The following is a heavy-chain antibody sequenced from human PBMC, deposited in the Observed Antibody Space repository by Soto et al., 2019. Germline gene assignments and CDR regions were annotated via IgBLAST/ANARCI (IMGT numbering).Heavy chain of an antibody. D-gene: IGHD6-19*01. J-gene: IGHJ4*02. Sequence: EVQLVESGGGLVKPGESLRLSCVASGFSFSSYSMSWVRQAPGKGLEWVSSINYNSGYIYYADSVKGRFTISRDNAKNSLYLQMDSLTAGDTAVYYCAKYTVTGSDYWGQGTLVTVSS. V-gene: IGHV3-21*02. CDR1: GFSFSSYS. CDR3: AKYTVTGSDY. CDR2: INYNSGYI.